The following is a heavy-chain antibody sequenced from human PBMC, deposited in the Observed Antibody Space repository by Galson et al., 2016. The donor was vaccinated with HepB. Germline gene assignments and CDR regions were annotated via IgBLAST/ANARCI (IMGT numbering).Heavy chain of an antibody. CDR1: GFPFSRYW. V-gene: IGHV3-74*01. Sequence: SLRLSCAASGFPFSRYWMHWVRQAPGKGLVWVSRINSDGSSTTYADYVKGRFTISRDNAKNTLYLQMNSLRPEDTAVYYCTRGGDYSDYYFDYWGQGVLVTVSS. J-gene: IGHJ4*02. CDR2: INSDGSST. D-gene: IGHD4-11*01. CDR3: TRGGDYSDYYFDY.